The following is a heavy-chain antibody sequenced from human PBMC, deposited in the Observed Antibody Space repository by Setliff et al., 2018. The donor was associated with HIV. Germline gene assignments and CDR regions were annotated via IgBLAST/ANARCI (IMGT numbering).Heavy chain of an antibody. D-gene: IGHD2-21*02. CDR3: ARVWDYCGGACFYFDY. Sequence: LRLSCVTSGFMFSSYWMTWVRQAPGKGLEWVANIKEDGSEKYYSDSVKGRFTIPRDNAKNSLYLQVNSLGPEDTAVYFCARVWDYCGGACFYFDYWGQGTPVTVSS. J-gene: IGHJ4*02. CDR2: IKEDGSEK. V-gene: IGHV3-7*01. CDR1: GFMFSSYW.